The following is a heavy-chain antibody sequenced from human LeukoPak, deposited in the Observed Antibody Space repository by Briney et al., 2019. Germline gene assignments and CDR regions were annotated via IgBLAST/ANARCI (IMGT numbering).Heavy chain of an antibody. J-gene: IGHJ4*02. D-gene: IGHD3-10*01. V-gene: IGHV3-23*01. CDR2: ISSSGGDT. CDR3: ARDMIGTMVRGVYDY. CDR1: GFTFSKFA. Sequence: GGSLRLSCAASGFTFSKFAMSWVRQAPGKGPEWVSTISSSGGDTYYADSVKGRFTVSRDNSKNTLFLQMNSLRSDDTAVYYCARDMIGTMVRGVYDYWGQGTLVTVSS.